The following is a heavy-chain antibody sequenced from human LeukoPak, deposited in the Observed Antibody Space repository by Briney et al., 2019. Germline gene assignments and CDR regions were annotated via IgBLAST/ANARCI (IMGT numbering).Heavy chain of an antibody. CDR2: MNPNSGNT. CDR3: ARVPYSSGWQEKKYYFDY. Sequence: ASVKVSCKASGYTFTSYDINWVRQATGQGLEWMGWMNPNSGNTGYAQKFQGRVTMTRNTSISTAYMELSSLGSEDTAVYYCARVPYSSGWQEKKYYFDYWGQGTLVTVSS. CDR1: GYTFTSYD. D-gene: IGHD6-19*01. J-gene: IGHJ4*02. V-gene: IGHV1-8*01.